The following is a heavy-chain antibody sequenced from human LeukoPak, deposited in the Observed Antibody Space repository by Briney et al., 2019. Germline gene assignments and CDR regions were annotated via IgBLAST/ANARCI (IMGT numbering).Heavy chain of an antibody. CDR1: GGTFSSYA. D-gene: IGHD3-10*01. Sequence: ASVEVSCKASGGTFSSYAISWVRQAPGQGLEWMGGIIPIFGTANYAQKFQGRVTITADESTSTAYMELSSLRSEDTAVYYCARESEITMVRGTNDAFDIWGQGTMVTVSS. V-gene: IGHV1-69*01. CDR2: IIPIFGTA. CDR3: ARESEITMVRGTNDAFDI. J-gene: IGHJ3*02.